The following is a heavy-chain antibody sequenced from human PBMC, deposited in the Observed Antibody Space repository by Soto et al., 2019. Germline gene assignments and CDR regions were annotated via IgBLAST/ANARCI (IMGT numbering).Heavy chain of an antibody. Sequence: ASVKVSCKASEYTFTDYYMHWVRQAPGRGLEWMGWIDPNSGGTNYAQKFQGRVTMSRDTSINTAYMELSRLRSDDTAVYYCARERMVMITVRHYYQYGMDVWGQGATVTVSS. CDR2: IDPNSGGT. V-gene: IGHV1-2*02. D-gene: IGHD3-16*01. CDR1: EYTFTDYY. CDR3: ARERMVMITVRHYYQYGMDV. J-gene: IGHJ6*02.